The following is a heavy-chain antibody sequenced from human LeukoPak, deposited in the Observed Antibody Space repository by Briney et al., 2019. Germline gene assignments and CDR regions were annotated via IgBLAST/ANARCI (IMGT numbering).Heavy chain of an antibody. V-gene: IGHV3-66*01. Sequence: GGSLRLSCAASGFTVSSNYMSWVRQAPGKGLEWVSVVYSGGSTFYADSVKGRFTISRDNSKNTLYLQVNSLRVEDTAVYYCAREGRGSYYFDYRGQGTLVTVSS. CDR2: VYSGGST. D-gene: IGHD1-26*01. J-gene: IGHJ4*02. CDR1: GFTVSSNY. CDR3: AREGRGSYYFDY.